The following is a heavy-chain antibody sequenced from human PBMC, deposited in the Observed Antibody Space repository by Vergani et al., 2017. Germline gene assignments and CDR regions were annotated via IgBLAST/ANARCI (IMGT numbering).Heavy chain of an antibody. CDR1: GGSISSSSYY. CDR3: ARTGHPSSSWNFDY. J-gene: IGHJ4*02. Sequence: QLQLQESGPGLVKPSETLSLTCTVSGGSISSSSYYWGWIRQPPGKGLEWIGSIHYSGSTYYNPSLKSRVTISVDTSKNQFSLKLSSVTAADTAVYYCARTGHPSSSWNFDYWGQGTLVTVSS. D-gene: IGHD6-13*01. CDR2: IHYSGST. V-gene: IGHV4-39*01.